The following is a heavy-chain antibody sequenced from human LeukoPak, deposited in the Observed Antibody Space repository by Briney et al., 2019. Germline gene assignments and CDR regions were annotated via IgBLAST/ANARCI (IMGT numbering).Heavy chain of an antibody. CDR3: ARDLGYCSSTSCRNWFDP. V-gene: IGHV4-38-2*02. CDR1: GYSITSGYY. D-gene: IGHD2-2*01. J-gene: IGHJ5*02. CDR2: IYHSGST. Sequence: SETLSLTCAVSGYSITSGYYWAWIRQPPGKGLEWIGSIYHSGSTYYNPSLKSRVTISVGTSKNQFSLKLSSVTAADTAVYYCARDLGYCSSTSCRNWFDPWGQGTLVTVSS.